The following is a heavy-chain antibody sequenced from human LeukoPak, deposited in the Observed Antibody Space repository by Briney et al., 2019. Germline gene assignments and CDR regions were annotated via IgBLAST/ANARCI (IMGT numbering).Heavy chain of an antibody. CDR1: GYSFTGYY. Sequence: ASVKVSSKASGYSFTGYYMHWVRQAPGQGLEWMGWINPNSGGTNYAQKFQGRVTMTRDTSISTAYMELSRLRSDDTAVYYCAGDCQRAYCGGDCYPFPHDYWGQGTLVTVSS. J-gene: IGHJ4*02. D-gene: IGHD2-21*02. CDR2: INPNSGGT. CDR3: AGDCQRAYCGGDCYPFPHDY. V-gene: IGHV1-2*02.